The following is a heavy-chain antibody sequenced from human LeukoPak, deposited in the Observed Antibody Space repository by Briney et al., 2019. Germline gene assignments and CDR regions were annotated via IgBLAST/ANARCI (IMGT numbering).Heavy chain of an antibody. V-gene: IGHV3-21*01. D-gene: IGHD2-15*01. J-gene: IGHJ4*02. CDR3: ARDGPVGPYYFDY. CDR2: ISSSSGYI. Sequence: GGSLRLSCAASGFTFSSYSMNWVRQAPGKGLEWVSSISSSSGYIYYADSVKGRFTISRDNAKNSLYLQMNSLRAEDTAVYYCARDGPVGPYYFDYWGQGTLVTVSS. CDR1: GFTFSSYS.